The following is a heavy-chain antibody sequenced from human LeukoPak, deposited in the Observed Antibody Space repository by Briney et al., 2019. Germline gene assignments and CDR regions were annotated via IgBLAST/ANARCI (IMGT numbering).Heavy chain of an antibody. J-gene: IGHJ5*02. CDR2: ISSSGGST. D-gene: IGHD3-10*01. CDR3: AKDFGFGSPTTLENWFDP. CDR1: GLTFSSYA. Sequence: GGSLRLSCAASGLTFSSYAMSWVREAPGKGLEWVSAISSSGGSTYYADSVKGRFTISRDNSKNTLYLQMNSLRAEDTAVYYCAKDFGFGSPTTLENWFDPWGQGTLVTVSS. V-gene: IGHV3-23*01.